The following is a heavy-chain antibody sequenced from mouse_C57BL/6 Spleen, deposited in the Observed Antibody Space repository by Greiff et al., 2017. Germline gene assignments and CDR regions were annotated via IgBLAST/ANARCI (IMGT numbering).Heavy chain of an antibody. J-gene: IGHJ4*01. CDR3: RRRRAVVARDAMDY. CDR2: IDPETGGT. CDR1: GYTFTDYE. Sequence: QVQLQQSGAELVRPGASVTLSCKASGYTFTDYEMHWVKQTPVHGLEWIGAIDPETGGTAYNQKFKGKAILTADKSSSTAYMELRSLTSEDSAVYYCRRRRAVVARDAMDYWGQGTSVTVSS. V-gene: IGHV1-15*01. D-gene: IGHD1-1*01.